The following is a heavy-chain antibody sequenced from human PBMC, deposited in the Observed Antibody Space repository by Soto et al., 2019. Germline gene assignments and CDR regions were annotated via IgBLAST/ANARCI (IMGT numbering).Heavy chain of an antibody. Sequence: QVELVESGGGVVQPGRSLRLSCAASGFTFSSYPMHWVRQAPGKGLEWVATISYDGNNKYYADSVKGRLTISRDNSKLFLQMNSLRPEDTAVYYCARAPLVSNWNECFDYWGQGTLVTVSS. CDR3: ARAPLVSNWNECFDY. CDR2: ISYDGNNK. J-gene: IGHJ4*02. V-gene: IGHV3-30-3*01. D-gene: IGHD1-1*01. CDR1: GFTFSSYP.